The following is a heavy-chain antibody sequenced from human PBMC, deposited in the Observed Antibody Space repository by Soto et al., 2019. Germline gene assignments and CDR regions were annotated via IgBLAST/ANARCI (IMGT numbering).Heavy chain of an antibody. CDR3: ATSHSSSSYYYGMDV. J-gene: IGHJ6*02. V-gene: IGHV1-69*04. Sequence: ASVKVSCKASGGTFSSYAISWVRQAPGQGLEWMGRIIPILGIANYAQKFQGRVTITADKSTSTAYMELSSLRSEDTAVYYCATSHSSSSYYYGMDVWGQGTTVTVSS. D-gene: IGHD6-6*01. CDR1: GGTFSSYA. CDR2: IIPILGIA.